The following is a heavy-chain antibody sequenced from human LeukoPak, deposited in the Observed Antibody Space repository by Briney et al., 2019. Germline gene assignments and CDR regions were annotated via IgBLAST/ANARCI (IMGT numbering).Heavy chain of an antibody. CDR3: ARETRDSNWNSVAYLDH. J-gene: IGHJ4*02. Sequence: ASVKVSCKAPGGTFSGNSITWVRRAPGQGLEWMGRFIPILNTTNYAQDFQGRVTLTADKSTSTAYMELMSLGSEDTAVYYCARETRDSNWNSVAYLDHWGQGTLVTVSS. CDR1: GGTFSGNS. D-gene: IGHD1-7*01. V-gene: IGHV1-69*08. CDR2: FIPILNTT.